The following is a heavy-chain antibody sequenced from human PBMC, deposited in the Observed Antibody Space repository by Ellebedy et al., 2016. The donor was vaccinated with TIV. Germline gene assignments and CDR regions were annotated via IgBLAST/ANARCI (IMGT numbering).Heavy chain of an antibody. CDR1: GFTVSSNY. CDR3: VKELVSRSSLSFDY. J-gene: IGHJ4*02. CDR2: IGGSSSYT. V-gene: IGHV3-23*01. D-gene: IGHD6-13*01. Sequence: GESLKISCAASGFTVSSNYMSWVRQAPGKGLEWVSAIGGSSSYTFYADPVKGRFTTSRDNSKNMLYLQMNSLRVEDTAIYYCVKELVSRSSLSFDYWGQGTLATVSS.